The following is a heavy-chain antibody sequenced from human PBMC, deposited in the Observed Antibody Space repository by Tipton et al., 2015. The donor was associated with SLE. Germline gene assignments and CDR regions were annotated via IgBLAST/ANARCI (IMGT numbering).Heavy chain of an antibody. CDR2: VFYSGNT. J-gene: IGHJ4*02. CDR1: GGSISSYY. Sequence: TLSLTCTVSGGSISSYYWSWIRQPPGKGLEWIGSVFYSGNTYYNESLQSRVTISIDTSKNHFSLKLYSVTAADTAVYYCARTEQGTGSYYRLVFEIWGQGTLVTVSS. V-gene: IGHV4-59*12. CDR3: ARTEQGTGSYYRLVFEI. D-gene: IGHD3-10*01.